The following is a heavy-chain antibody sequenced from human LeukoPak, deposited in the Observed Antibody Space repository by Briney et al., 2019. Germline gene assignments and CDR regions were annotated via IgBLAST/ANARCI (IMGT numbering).Heavy chain of an antibody. V-gene: IGHV4-34*01. CDR1: GGSFSGYY. J-gene: IGHJ6*03. CDR2: INHSGST. D-gene: IGHD5-12*01. CDR3: ARDISGYDSGYYYYYYMDV. Sequence: SETLSLTCAVYGGSFSGYYWSWIRQPPGKGLEWIGEINHSGSTNYNPSLKSRVTISVDTSKNQFSLKLSSVTAADTAVYYCARDISGYDSGYYYYYYMDVWGKGTTVTISS.